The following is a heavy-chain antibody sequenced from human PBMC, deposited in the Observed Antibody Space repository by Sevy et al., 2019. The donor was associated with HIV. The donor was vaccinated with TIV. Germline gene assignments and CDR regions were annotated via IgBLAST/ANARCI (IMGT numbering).Heavy chain of an antibody. CDR2: INPSGGST. J-gene: IGHJ4*02. Sequence: ASVKVSCKASGYTFTSYYMHWVRQAPGQGLEWMGIINPSGGSTSYAQTFQGRVTMTRDTSTSTVYMELSSLRSEDTAVYYCARDAEPGYSSYEYYFDYWGQGTLVTVSS. D-gene: IGHD6-19*01. CDR1: GYTFTSYY. CDR3: ARDAEPGYSSYEYYFDY. V-gene: IGHV1-46*01.